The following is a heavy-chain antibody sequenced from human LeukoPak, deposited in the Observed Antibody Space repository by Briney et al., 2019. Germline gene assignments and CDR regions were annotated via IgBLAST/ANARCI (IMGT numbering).Heavy chain of an antibody. D-gene: IGHD4-17*01. CDR3: ARDRYGDYLWWYFDL. CDR1: GGSISSYY. J-gene: IGHJ2*01. V-gene: IGHV4-59*01. Sequence: SETLSLTCTVSGGSISSYYWSWIRQPPGKGLEWIGYIYCSGSTNYNPSLKSRVTISVDTSKNQFSLKLSSVTAADTAVYYCARDRYGDYLWWYFDLWGRGTLVTVSS. CDR2: IYCSGST.